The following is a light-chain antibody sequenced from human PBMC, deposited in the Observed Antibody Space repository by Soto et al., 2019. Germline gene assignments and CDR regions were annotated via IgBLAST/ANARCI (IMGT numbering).Light chain of an antibody. CDR2: DAS. Sequence: EVVLTQSPATLSLSPGERATLSCRASQSVGRYLAWYQQRPGQAPRIIIYDASERATCIQARFSGSGSGTDFTLTISSLEPEDFAVYYCQQRTNWLWTFGQGPKVEI. J-gene: IGKJ1*01. CDR1: QSVGRY. V-gene: IGKV3-11*01. CDR3: QQRTNWLWT.